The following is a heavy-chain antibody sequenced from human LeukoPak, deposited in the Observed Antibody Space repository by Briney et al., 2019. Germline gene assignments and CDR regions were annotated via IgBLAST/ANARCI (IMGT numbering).Heavy chain of an antibody. V-gene: IGHV1-8*03. D-gene: IGHD2-2*01. CDR3: ARGVIYCSSTSCYPVYFDY. Sequence: GNTGYAQKFQGRVTITRNTSISTAYMELSSLRSEDTAVYYCARGVIYCSSTSCYPVYFDYWGQGTLVTVSS. CDR2: GNT. J-gene: IGHJ4*02.